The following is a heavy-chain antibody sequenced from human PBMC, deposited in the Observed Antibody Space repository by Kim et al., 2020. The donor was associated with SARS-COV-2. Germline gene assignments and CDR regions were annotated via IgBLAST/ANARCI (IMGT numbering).Heavy chain of an antibody. CDR2: IWSDGSHQ. J-gene: IGHJ5*02. D-gene: IGHD6-13*01. Sequence: GGSLRLSCAGSGFTFSAYGMHWVRQTPGTGLEWVAFIWSDGSHQYYVDSVKGRFTISRDNSKKTVYLQMNSLSADDTAVYYCARDGSNCEVDAWGQGTLVTVSS. CDR1: GFTFSAYG. V-gene: IGHV3-33*01. CDR3: ARDGSNCEVDA.